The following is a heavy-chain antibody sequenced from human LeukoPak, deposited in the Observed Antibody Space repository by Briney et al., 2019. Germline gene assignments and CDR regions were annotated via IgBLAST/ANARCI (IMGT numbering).Heavy chain of an antibody. Sequence: GGSLRLSCAASGFTFSSYEMNWVRQAPGKGLEWVSAISGSGGSTYYADSVKGRFTISRDNSKNTLYLQMNSLRAEDTAVYYCAKDYEGGLDYWGQGTLVTVSS. CDR2: ISGSGGST. CDR3: AKDYEGGLDY. D-gene: IGHD5-12*01. J-gene: IGHJ4*02. V-gene: IGHV3-23*01. CDR1: GFTFSSYE.